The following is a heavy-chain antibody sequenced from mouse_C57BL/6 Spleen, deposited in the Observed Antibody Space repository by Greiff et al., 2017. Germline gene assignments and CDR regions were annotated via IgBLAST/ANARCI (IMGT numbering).Heavy chain of an antibody. CDR1: GFNIKDYY. J-gene: IGHJ3*01. D-gene: IGHD2-3*01. CDR2: IDPEDGDT. CDR3: TSDGSGAWFAY. V-gene: IGHV14-1*01. Sequence: EVQLQQSGAELVRPGASVKLSCTASGFNIKDYYMHWVKQRPEQGLEWIGRIDPEDGDTEYAPKFQGKATMTADTSSNTAYLQLSSLTSEDTAVYYCTSDGSGAWFAYWGQGTLVTVSA.